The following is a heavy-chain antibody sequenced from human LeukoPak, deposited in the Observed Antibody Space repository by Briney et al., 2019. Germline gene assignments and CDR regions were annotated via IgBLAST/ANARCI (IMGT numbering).Heavy chain of an antibody. V-gene: IGHV3-53*05. CDR3: ARDSSTSSGGS. CDR2: IYTGGRT. CDR1: GFSVSSSH. J-gene: IGHJ5*02. D-gene: IGHD6-6*01. Sequence: PGGSLGLSCAASGFSVSSSHMGWVRQAPGKGLECVSIIYTGGRTYYADSVKGRFTISRDNSKNTLDLQMNSLRTEDTAVYYCARDSSTSSGGSWGQGTLVTVSS.